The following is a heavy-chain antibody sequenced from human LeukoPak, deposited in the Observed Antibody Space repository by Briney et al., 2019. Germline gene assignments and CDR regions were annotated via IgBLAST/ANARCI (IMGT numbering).Heavy chain of an antibody. V-gene: IGHV3-7*01. CDR2: IKQDGSEK. J-gene: IGHJ6*03. Sequence: GGSLRLSCAASGFTFSSYWMSWVRQAPGKGLEWVANIKQDGSEKYYVDSVKGRFTISRDNAKNSLYLQMNSLRAEDTAVYYCASYSSGWFPYYYYYMDVWGKGTTVTVSS. D-gene: IGHD6-19*01. CDR1: GFTFSSYW. CDR3: ASYSSGWFPYYYYYMDV.